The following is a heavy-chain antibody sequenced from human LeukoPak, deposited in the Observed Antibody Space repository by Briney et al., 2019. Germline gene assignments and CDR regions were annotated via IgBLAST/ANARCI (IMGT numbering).Heavy chain of an antibody. D-gene: IGHD2-8*01. Sequence: GGSLRLSCAASGFTLSSYSMNWVRQAPGKGLEWVSSISGSSSYIYYAGSVKGRFTISRDNAKNSLYLQMNSLRAEDTAIYYCARELRAGYCTNGVCHTPFDYWGQGIVVTVSS. V-gene: IGHV3-21*01. CDR3: ARELRAGYCTNGVCHTPFDY. CDR1: GFTLSSYS. J-gene: IGHJ4*02. CDR2: ISGSSSYI.